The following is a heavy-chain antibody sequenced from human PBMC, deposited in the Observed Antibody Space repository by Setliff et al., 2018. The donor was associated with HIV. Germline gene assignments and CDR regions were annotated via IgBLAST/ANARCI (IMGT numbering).Heavy chain of an antibody. Sequence: PSETLSLTCAVSGYYINTGFYWGWIRQAPGKGLEWIGSIYHSGSGFSHPSLKSRVTISVDTSKNQFSLKLSSVTAADTAVYYCARRSGWYDYWGQGTLVTVSS. CDR3: ARRSGWYDY. D-gene: IGHD6-19*01. CDR1: GYYINTGFY. V-gene: IGHV4-38-2*01. J-gene: IGHJ4*02. CDR2: IYHSGSG.